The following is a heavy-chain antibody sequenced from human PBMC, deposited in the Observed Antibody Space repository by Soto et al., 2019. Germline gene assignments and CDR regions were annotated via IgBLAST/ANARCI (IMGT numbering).Heavy chain of an antibody. V-gene: IGHV4-4*07. J-gene: IGHJ5*02. D-gene: IGHD6-13*01. CDR1: GDSFSGYY. CDR2: VYTNGAT. CDR3: AREAAEIVGDGYWCDP. Sequence: PSETVSLTCTVSGDSFSGYYWSWIRQPAGKGLEWIGRVYTNGATNYNPSLTSRVTVSVDTSRNQFSLKLRFVTAADTAVYYCAREAAEIVGDGYWCDPWGQGTLVTVSS.